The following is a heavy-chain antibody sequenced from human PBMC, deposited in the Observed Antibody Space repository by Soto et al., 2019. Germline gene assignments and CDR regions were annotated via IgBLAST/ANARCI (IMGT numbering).Heavy chain of an antibody. CDR1: GGSFIGYY. J-gene: IGHJ5*02. CDR3: ARVTRFWSGPTGLQRWFDP. V-gene: IGHV4-34*01. D-gene: IGHD3-3*01. Sequence: PSETLSLTCADYGGSFIGYYCIFIRHPPFKWLEWIVEINHSGSTNYNPSLKSRVTISVDTSKNQFSLKLSSVTAADTAVYYCARVTRFWSGPTGLQRWFDPWGQGTLVTVSS. CDR2: INHSGST.